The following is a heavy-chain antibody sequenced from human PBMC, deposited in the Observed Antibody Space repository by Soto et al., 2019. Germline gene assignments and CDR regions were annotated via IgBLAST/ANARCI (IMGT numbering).Heavy chain of an antibody. CDR1: GGSISSGGYS. CDR2: IYHSGST. J-gene: IGHJ5*02. V-gene: IGHV4-30-2*01. CDR3: ATHGRRRTTEKNWFDP. D-gene: IGHD1-7*01. Sequence: QLQLQESGSGLVKPSQTLSLTCAVSGGSISSGGYSWSWIRQPPGKGLEWIGYIYHSGSTYYNPSLKSRVTISVDRSNNQFALKLSSVTAAFTAVYYCATHGRRRTTEKNWFDPWGQGTLVTFSS.